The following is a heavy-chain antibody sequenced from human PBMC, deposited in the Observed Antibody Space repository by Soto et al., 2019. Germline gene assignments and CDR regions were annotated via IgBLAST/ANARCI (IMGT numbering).Heavy chain of an antibody. CDR3: TRDHYGRGFSSGAFDS. V-gene: IGHV3-49*03. J-gene: IGHJ4*02. CDR2: IKSKAFGGTP. D-gene: IGHD5-18*01. CDR1: GFPFGDYA. Sequence: GGCLGRSGSPSGFPFGDYAMNWFRQAPGKGLEWVGFIKSKAFGGTPEYAASVKGRFTISRDDSMSIAYLQMNSLKTDDTAVYYCTRDHYGRGFSSGAFDSWGQGTPVTVSS.